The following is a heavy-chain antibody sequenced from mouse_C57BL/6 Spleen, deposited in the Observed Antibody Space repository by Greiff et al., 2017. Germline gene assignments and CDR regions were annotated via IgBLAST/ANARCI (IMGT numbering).Heavy chain of an antibody. CDR1: GYTFTDYN. CDR3: ARGHYYGSRWYLDV. V-gene: IGHV1-22*01. D-gene: IGHD1-1*01. J-gene: IGHJ1*03. CDR2: INPNNGGT. Sequence: EVQLQQSGPELVKPGASVKMSCKASGYTFTDYNMHWVKQSHGKSLEWIGYINPNNGGTSYNQKFKGKATLTANKSSITACMALRSLSSEDSAVYYCARGHYYGSRWYLDVWGTGTTVTVSS.